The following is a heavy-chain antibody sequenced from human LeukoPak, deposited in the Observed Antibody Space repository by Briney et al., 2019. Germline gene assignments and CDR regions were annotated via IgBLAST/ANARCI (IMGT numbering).Heavy chain of an antibody. J-gene: IGHJ6*03. CDR3: ARGRVRGVEPYYYYYMDV. Sequence: ASVKVSCKASGYTFTTYGISWVRQAPGQGLEWMGWISAYNGNTNYAQKLQGRVTMTTDTSTSTGYMELRSLKSDDTAVYYCARGRVRGVEPYYYYYMDVWGKGTTVTVSS. CDR2: ISAYNGNT. D-gene: IGHD3-10*01. V-gene: IGHV1-18*01. CDR1: GYTFTTYG.